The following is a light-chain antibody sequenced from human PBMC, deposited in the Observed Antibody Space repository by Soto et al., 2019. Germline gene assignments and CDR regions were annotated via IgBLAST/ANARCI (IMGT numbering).Light chain of an antibody. V-gene: IGLV2-14*01. Sequence: QSALAQPASVSGSPGQSIAISCTGTSSDVGAYNYVSWYQQHPGKAPKLIVHEVSDRPSGVSDRFYGSKSGNTASLTISGLQAEDEADYYCSSYTSAYTLVFGTGTKVTVL. CDR1: SSDVGAYNY. CDR2: EVS. J-gene: IGLJ1*01. CDR3: SSYTSAYTLV.